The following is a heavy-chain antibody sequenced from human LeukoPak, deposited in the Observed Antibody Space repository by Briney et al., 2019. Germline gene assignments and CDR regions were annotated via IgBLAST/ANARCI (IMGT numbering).Heavy chain of an antibody. CDR3: AKDGLIVRGYYDSSGYSSYYLDY. D-gene: IGHD3-22*01. Sequence: PGGSLRLSCAASGFTFSSYGMHWVRQAPGKGLEWVAVISYDGSNKYYADSVKGRFTISRDNSKNTLYLQMNSLRAEDTAVYYCAKDGLIVRGYYDSSGYSSYYLDYGGREPLATVS. J-gene: IGHJ4*02. CDR2: ISYDGSNK. CDR1: GFTFSSYG. V-gene: IGHV3-30*18.